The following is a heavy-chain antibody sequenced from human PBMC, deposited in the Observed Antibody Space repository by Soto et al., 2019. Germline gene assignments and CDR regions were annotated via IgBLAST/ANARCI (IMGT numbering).Heavy chain of an antibody. J-gene: IGHJ4*02. CDR3: ARADPDASVGY. D-gene: IGHD3-16*01. V-gene: IGHV4-59*11. Sequence: SETLSLTCTVSGGSTSSHYWTWLRQPPGKGLEWIGYISYSGSTYYNPSLKSRVTISADTSRNQFSLKLSSAIAADTAVYYCARADPDASVGYWGQGTLVTVSS. CDR1: GGSTSSHY. CDR2: ISYSGST.